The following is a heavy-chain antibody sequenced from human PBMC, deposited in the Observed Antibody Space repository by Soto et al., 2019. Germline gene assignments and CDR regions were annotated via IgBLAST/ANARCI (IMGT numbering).Heavy chain of an antibody. Sequence: GESLKISCQCSGYTFSNFWIAWVRQLPGKGLEYMGIIYPGDSETRYSPSFHGKVTISADRSIGTAYLQWSSLEAPDSAFYFCARSPRSSPYFDYWGQGALVTVS. CDR3: ARSPRSSPYFDY. CDR1: GYTFSNFW. D-gene: IGHD6-13*01. CDR2: IYPGDSET. V-gene: IGHV5-51*01. J-gene: IGHJ4*02.